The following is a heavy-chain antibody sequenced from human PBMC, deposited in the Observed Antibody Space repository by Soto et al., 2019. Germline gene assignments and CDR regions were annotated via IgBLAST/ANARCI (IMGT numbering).Heavy chain of an antibody. V-gene: IGHV4-34*01. Sequence: SETLSLTCAVYGRSFSGYYWSWIRQPPGKGLEWIGEINHSGSTNYNPSLKSRVTISVNTSKNQFTLKLSSVTAADTAVYYCARGHINGSFTGSMIVVNWFDPWGQGTMVTVSS. CDR1: GRSFSGYY. CDR3: ARGHINGSFTGSMIVVNWFDP. CDR2: INHSGST. D-gene: IGHD3-22*01. J-gene: IGHJ5*02.